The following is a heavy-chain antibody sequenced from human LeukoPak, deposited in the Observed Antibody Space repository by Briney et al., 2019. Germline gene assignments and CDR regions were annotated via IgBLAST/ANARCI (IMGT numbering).Heavy chain of an antibody. Sequence: ASVKVSCKASGGTFSSYAISWVRRAPGQELEWMGRIIPILGIANYAQKFQGRVTITADKSTSTAYMELSSLRSENTAVYYCERDPNSPHGSYRPNDFDYWGQGTLVTVSS. CDR3: ERDPNSPHGSYRPNDFDY. D-gene: IGHD3-16*02. CDR2: IIPILGIA. CDR1: GGTFSSYA. J-gene: IGHJ4*02. V-gene: IGHV1-69*04.